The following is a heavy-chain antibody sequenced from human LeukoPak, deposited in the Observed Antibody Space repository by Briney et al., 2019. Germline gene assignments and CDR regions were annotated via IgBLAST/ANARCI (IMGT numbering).Heavy chain of an antibody. CDR2: IRSKAYGGTT. D-gene: IGHD6-6*01. CDR3: TRVCAARHVTDY. V-gene: IGHV3-49*03. CDR1: GLTFGDYA. Sequence: PGGSLRLSCTASGLTFGDYAMSWFRQAPGKGLEWVGFIRSKAYGGTTEYAASVKGRFTISRDDSKSIAYLQMNSLKTEDTAVYYCTRVCAARHVTDYWGQGTLVTVSS. J-gene: IGHJ4*02.